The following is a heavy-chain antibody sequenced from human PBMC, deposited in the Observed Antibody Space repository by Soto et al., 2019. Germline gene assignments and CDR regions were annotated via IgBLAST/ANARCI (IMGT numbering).Heavy chain of an antibody. V-gene: IGHV3-72*01. D-gene: IGHD2-8*01. CDR2: ARNRVNGYTT. J-gene: IGHJ4*02. CDR1: GFTFSDHY. Sequence: ESGGGLVQPGGSLRLSCAASGFTFSDHYMDWVRQAPGKGLEWVGRARNRVNGYTTGYAASVRGRFTISRDDSKNSLYLQMNSLTAEDTAVYFCARLMGTAFDLWGQGTLVTVFS. CDR3: ARLMGTAFDL.